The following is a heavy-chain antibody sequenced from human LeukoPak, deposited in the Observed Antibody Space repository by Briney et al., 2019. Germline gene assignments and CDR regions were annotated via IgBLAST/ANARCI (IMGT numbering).Heavy chain of an antibody. V-gene: IGHV4-34*01. CDR1: GGSFSGYY. Sequence: PSETLSLTCAVYGGSFSGYYWSWIRQPPGKGLEWIGEINHSGSTNYNPSLKSRVTISVDTSKNQISLKLSSVTAADTAVYYCARHTTVVPPHYFDYWGQGTLVTVSS. D-gene: IGHD4-23*01. CDR3: ARHTTVVPPHYFDY. J-gene: IGHJ4*02. CDR2: INHSGST.